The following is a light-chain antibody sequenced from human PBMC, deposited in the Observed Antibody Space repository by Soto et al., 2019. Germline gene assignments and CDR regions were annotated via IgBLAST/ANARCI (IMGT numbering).Light chain of an antibody. J-gene: IGKJ1*01. CDR2: GAS. CDR3: QQYGRPSRT. V-gene: IGKV3-20*01. Sequence: EIVLTQSPGTLSLSPGERATLSCRASKSVSSYLAWYQKKPGQAPRLLIYGASSRSTGIPDRFSGSGSGTDFTLTISRLEPEDFAEYYCQQYGRPSRTFGQGTKVAIK. CDR1: KSVSSY.